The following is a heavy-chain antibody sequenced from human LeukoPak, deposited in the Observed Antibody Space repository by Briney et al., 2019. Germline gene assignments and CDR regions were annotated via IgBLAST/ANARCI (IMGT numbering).Heavy chain of an antibody. V-gene: IGHV1-2*02. D-gene: IGHD2-2*01. CDR2: INPNSGGT. CDR1: GYTFTGYY. Sequence: ASVKVSCKASGYTFTGYYMHWVRQAPGQGLEWMGWINPNSGGTNYAQKFQGRVTMTRDTSISTAYMELSRLRSDDTAVYYCAREGGVVVVPADPLGYWGQGTLVTVSS. J-gene: IGHJ4*02. CDR3: AREGGVVVVPADPLGY.